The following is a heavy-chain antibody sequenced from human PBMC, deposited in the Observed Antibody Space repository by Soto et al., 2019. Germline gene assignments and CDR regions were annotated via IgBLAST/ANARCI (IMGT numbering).Heavy chain of an antibody. CDR1: GGSISSSSYY. V-gene: IGHV4-39*01. CDR2: IYYSGST. Sequence: SETLSLTCTVSGGSISSSSYYWGWIRQPPGKGLEWIGSIYYSGSTYYNPSLKSRVTISVDTSKNQFSLKLSSVTAADTAVYYCARLRSTRYVVATILKEDWGQGTLVTVSS. J-gene: IGHJ4*02. D-gene: IGHD1-20*01. CDR3: ARLRSTRYVVATILKED.